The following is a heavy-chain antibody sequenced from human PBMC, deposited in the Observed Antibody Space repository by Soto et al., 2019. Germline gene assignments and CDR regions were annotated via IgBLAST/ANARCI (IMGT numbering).Heavy chain of an antibody. CDR3: ARGFAIGWYTYYFDY. V-gene: IGHV4-59*08. J-gene: IGHJ4*02. Sequence: PSETLSHTCTVSGASLTDYHWSWIRQPTGKGLECLGYIYYTGSANYNPSLKSRVTMSVDTSKNQIFLTLSSVTAADTAFYYCARGFAIGWYTYYFDYWGQGPLVTVSS. D-gene: IGHD6-19*01. CDR2: IYYTGSA. CDR1: GASLTDYH.